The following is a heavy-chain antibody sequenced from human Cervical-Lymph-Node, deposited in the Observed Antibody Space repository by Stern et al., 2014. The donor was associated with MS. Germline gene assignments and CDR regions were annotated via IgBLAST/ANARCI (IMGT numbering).Heavy chain of an antibody. Sequence: VQLVESGGGLIQPGGSLRLSCAGSGFTVSSNYMSWVRQAPGKGLEWVSGLYSGGSPYYADSVKGRFTISRDNSKNTLYLQMNSLRAEDTAVYYCARKDSSSLYAYWGQGTLVTVSS. CDR2: LYSGGSP. CDR3: ARKDSSSLYAY. V-gene: IGHV3-53*01. CDR1: GFTVSSNY. D-gene: IGHD6-13*01. J-gene: IGHJ4*02.